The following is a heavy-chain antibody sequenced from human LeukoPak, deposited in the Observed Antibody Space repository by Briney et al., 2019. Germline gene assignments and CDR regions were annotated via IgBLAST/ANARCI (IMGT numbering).Heavy chain of an antibody. Sequence: SETLSLTCAVYGGSFSGYYWSWIRQPPGKGLEWIGEINHSGSTNYNPSLKSRVTISVDTSKNQFSLKLSSVTAADTAVYYCARGLRRGEVGATPPYFDYWGQGTLVTVSS. V-gene: IGHV4-34*01. CDR1: GGSFSGYY. CDR3: ARGLRRGEVGATPPYFDY. J-gene: IGHJ4*02. CDR2: INHSGST. D-gene: IGHD1-26*01.